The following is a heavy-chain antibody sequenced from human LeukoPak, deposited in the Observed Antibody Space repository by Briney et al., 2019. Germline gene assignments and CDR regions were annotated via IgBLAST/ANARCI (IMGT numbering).Heavy chain of an antibody. CDR3: ARGSFYYYDSSGYYFGDYFDY. D-gene: IGHD3-22*01. J-gene: IGHJ4*02. CDR1: GFTFRSYG. CDR2: ISSSSSYT. Sequence: PGGSLRLSCEASGFTFRSYGMHWVRQAPGKGLEWVSYISSSSSYTNYADSVKGRFTISRDNAKNSLYLQMNSLRAEDTAVYYCARGSFYYYDSSGYYFGDYFDYWGQGTLVTVSS. V-gene: IGHV3-21*05.